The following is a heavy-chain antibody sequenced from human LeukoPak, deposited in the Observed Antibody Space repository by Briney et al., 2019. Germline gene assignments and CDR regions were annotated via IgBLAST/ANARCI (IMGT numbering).Heavy chain of an antibody. D-gene: IGHD5-24*01. CDR3: ARNRYGYNQNYYYYYMDV. V-gene: IGHV4-38-2*02. CDR1: GYSISSGYY. Sequence: PSETLSLTCTVSGYSISSGYYWGWIRQPPGKGLEWIGSMFHSGTTYYNPSLKSRVTISVDTSKNQFSLKLSSVTAADTAVYYCARNRYGYNQNYYYYYMDVWGKGTTVTISS. CDR2: MFHSGTT. J-gene: IGHJ6*03.